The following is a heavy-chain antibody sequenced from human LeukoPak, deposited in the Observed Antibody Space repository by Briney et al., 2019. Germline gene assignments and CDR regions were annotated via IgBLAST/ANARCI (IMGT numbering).Heavy chain of an antibody. D-gene: IGHD4-17*01. Sequence: GASVKVSCKASGYSFVGYGITWVRQAPGQGLEWMGIINPSGGSTSYAQKFQGRVTMTRDTSTSTVYMELSSLRSEDTAVYYCARPPQGNYGDYFDYWGQGTLVTVSS. V-gene: IGHV1-46*01. CDR2: INPSGGST. CDR1: GYSFVGYG. CDR3: ARPPQGNYGDYFDY. J-gene: IGHJ4*02.